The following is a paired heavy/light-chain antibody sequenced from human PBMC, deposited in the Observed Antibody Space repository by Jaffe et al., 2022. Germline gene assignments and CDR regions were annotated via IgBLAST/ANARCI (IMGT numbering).Heavy chain of an antibody. J-gene: IGHJ4*02. CDR1: GYTFTSFG. CDR3: ARDERYIVDY. Sequence: QVQLVQSGAEVKEPGASVKVSCKASGYTFTSFGFIWVRQAPGQGLEWMGYISTSDDHIRYAQKFQGRVTMTTDTSTSTAYVELRSLRPDDTAVYYCARDERYIVDYWGQGTLVTVSS. V-gene: IGHV1-18*01. CDR2: ISTSDDHI. D-gene: IGHD3-16*02.
Light chain of an antibody. CDR1: TGAVTSGYY. J-gene: IGLJ3*02. Sequence: QTVVTQEPSLTVSPGGTVTLTCASSTGAVTSGYYPNWFQQKPGQAPRALIYSTSNRHSWTPARFSGSLLGGKAALTLSGVQPEDEAEYYCLLYNDSAWVFGGGTKLTVL. CDR3: LLYNDSAWV. CDR2: STS. V-gene: IGLV7-43*01.